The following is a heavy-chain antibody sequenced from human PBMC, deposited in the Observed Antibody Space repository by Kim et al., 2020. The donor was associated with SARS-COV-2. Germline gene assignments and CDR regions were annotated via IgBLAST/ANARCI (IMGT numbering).Heavy chain of an antibody. CDR1: GYTFTSYG. CDR3: ARSRSIVGATYPGY. D-gene: IGHD1-26*01. CDR2: ISAYNGNT. J-gene: IGHJ4*02. V-gene: IGHV1-18*01. Sequence: ASVKVSCKASGYTFTSYGISWVRQAPGQGLEWMGWISAYNGNTNYAQKLQGRVTMTTDTSTSTAYMELRSLRSDDTAVYYCARSRSIVGATYPGYWGQGTLVTVSS.